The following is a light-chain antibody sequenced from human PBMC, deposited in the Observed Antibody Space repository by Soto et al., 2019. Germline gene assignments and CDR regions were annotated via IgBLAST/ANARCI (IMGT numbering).Light chain of an antibody. CDR2: KAS. Sequence: DIQMTQSPSTLSASIGDRVTITCRASQSINNWLAWYQQKPGKAPKVLIYKASSLESGVPSRFSGSESGTEITLAINSLQPDDFATYYCQQYDTSPFTFGPGTKVDIK. J-gene: IGKJ3*01. CDR3: QQYDTSPFT. CDR1: QSINNW. V-gene: IGKV1-5*03.